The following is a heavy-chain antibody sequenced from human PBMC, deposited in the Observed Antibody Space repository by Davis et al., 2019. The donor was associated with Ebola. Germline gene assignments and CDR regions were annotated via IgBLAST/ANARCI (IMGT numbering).Heavy chain of an antibody. J-gene: IGHJ4*02. D-gene: IGHD4-17*01. CDR3: ARSFDGDYDY. V-gene: IGHV3-23*01. Sequence: GESLKISCAASGFTFSSYAMSWVRQAPGKGLEWVSAISGSGGSTYYADSVKGRFTISRDNSKNTLYLQMNTLRVEDTAVYYCARSFDGDYDYWGQGTLVTVSS. CDR1: GFTFSSYA. CDR2: ISGSGGST.